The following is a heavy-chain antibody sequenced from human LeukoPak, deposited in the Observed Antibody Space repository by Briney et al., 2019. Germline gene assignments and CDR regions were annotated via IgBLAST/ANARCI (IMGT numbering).Heavy chain of an antibody. CDR2: INHSGST. D-gene: IGHD2-2*01. J-gene: IGHJ5*02. Sequence: SETLSLTCAAYGGSFSGYYWSWIRQPPGKGLEWIGEINHSGSTNYNPSLKSRVTISVDTSKNKFSLKLSSVTAADTAVYYCARDIVVVPAAMKFDPWGQGTLVTVTS. V-gene: IGHV4-34*01. CDR1: GGSFSGYY. CDR3: ARDIVVVPAAMKFDP.